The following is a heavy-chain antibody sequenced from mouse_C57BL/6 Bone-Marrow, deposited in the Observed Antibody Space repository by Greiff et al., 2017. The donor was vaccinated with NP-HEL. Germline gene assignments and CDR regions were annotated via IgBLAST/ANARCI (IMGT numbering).Heavy chain of an antibody. CDR2: IYPSDSET. V-gene: IGHV1-61*01. D-gene: IGHD2-4*01. CDR1: GYTFTSYW. J-gene: IGHJ2*01. Sequence: VQLQQPGAELVRPGSSVKLSCKASGYTFTSYWMDWVKQRPGQGLEWIGNIYPSDSETHYNQKFKDKATLTVDKSSSTAYMQLSSLTSEDSAVYYCARRGDYDYDDGFDYWGQGTTLTVSS. CDR3: ARRGDYDYDDGFDY.